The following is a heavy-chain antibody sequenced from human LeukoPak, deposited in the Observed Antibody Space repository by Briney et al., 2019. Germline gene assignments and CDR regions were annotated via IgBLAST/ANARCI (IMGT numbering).Heavy chain of an antibody. CDR1: GYTFTSYD. D-gene: IGHD3-10*01. CDR3: ASRPNYYGSGSYYYYYGMDV. CDR2: MNPNSGNT. Sequence: GASVKVSCKASGYTFTSYDINWVRQATGQGLEWMGWMNPNSGNTGYAQKFQGRATMTRNTSISTAYMELSSLRSEDTAVYYCASRPNYYGSGSYYYYYGMDVWGQGTTVTVSS. J-gene: IGHJ6*02. V-gene: IGHV1-8*01.